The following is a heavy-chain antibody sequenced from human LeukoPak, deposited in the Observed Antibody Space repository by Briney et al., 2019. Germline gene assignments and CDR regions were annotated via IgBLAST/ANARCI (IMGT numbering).Heavy chain of an antibody. CDR1: GFTFSSYA. V-gene: IGHV3-23*01. D-gene: IGHD6-19*01. CDR3: AKVGSVAVEDY. CDR2: ISASGGGT. J-gene: IGHJ4*02. Sequence: GGSLRLSCADSGFTFSSYAMTWVRQAPGKGLEWVSTISASGGGTYYADSVKGRFAISRDNSKNTVYLQMNSLRPEDTAVYYCAKVGSVAVEDYWGQGTLVTVSS.